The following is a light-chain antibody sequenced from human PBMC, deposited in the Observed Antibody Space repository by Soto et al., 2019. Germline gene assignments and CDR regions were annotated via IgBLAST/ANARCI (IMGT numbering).Light chain of an antibody. Sequence: DIQMTQSPSTLSASVGDRVIITCRASQSISNWLAWYQHKPGKAPKLLIYDASSLESGVPSRFSGSGSGTEFTLTISSLQPDDFVTYYCQQYNTNSWTFGQGTKVEIK. CDR1: QSISNW. V-gene: IGKV1-5*01. CDR2: DAS. CDR3: QQYNTNSWT. J-gene: IGKJ1*01.